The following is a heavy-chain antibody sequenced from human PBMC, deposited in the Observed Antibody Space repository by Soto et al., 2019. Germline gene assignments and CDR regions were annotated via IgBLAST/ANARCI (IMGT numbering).Heavy chain of an antibody. CDR3: AHSRCGGDCLQSYASHYYYGMDV. Sequence: QITLKESGPSLVKPTQTLTLTCTFSGFSLSTGGVGVGWIRQPPGKALEWLALICSDDDKRYSPSLRSRLTGTKDTSKSQVVLTMTNMDPVDTATYYCAHSRCGGDCLQSYASHYYYGMDVWGQGTTVTVSS. D-gene: IGHD2-21*02. CDR2: ICSDDDK. V-gene: IGHV2-5*02. CDR1: GFSLSTGGVG. J-gene: IGHJ6*02.